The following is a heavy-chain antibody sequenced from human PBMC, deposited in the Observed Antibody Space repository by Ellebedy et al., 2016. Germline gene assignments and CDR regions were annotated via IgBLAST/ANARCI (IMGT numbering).Heavy chain of an antibody. CDR2: IYNDGRT. V-gene: IGHV3-66*01. CDR1: GFTFSTYA. Sequence: GESLKISXAASGFTFSTYAMNWVRQAPGKGLEWVSLIYNDGRTYHADSVKGRFTISRDNSKNTMDLQMNSLRAEDTAVYYCARDHDSWGQGTLVTVSS. J-gene: IGHJ5*01. CDR3: ARDHDS.